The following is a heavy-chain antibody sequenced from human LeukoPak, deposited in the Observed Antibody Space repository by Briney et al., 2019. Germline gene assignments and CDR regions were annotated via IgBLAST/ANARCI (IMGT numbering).Heavy chain of an antibody. CDR1: GGTFSSYD. CDR3: ARDPVRSEQLERRVSWFDP. V-gene: IGHV1-18*01. Sequence: GASVKVSCKASGGTFSSYDINWVRQATGQGLEWMGWISVYNGNTNYAQKLQGRVTMTTVTSTRTVYMELRSLRSDDTAVYYCARDPVRSEQLERRVSWFDPWGQGTLVTVSS. CDR2: ISVYNGNT. D-gene: IGHD1-1*01. J-gene: IGHJ5*02.